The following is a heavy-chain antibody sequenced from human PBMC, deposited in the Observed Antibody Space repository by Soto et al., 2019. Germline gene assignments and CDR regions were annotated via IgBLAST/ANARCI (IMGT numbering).Heavy chain of an antibody. J-gene: IGHJ6*04. CDR1: RETVKVYD. Sequence: PSGSLALTSAVYRETVKVYDGSGIRQPPGKGLEWIGEINHSGSTNYNPSLKSRVTISVDTSKNQFSLKLSSVTAADTAVYYCARGGRGTYSGYDYRFDPWGEGTTVTVSS. V-gene: IGHV4-34*01. D-gene: IGHD5-12*01. CDR3: ARGGRGTYSGYDYRFDP. CDR2: INHSGST.